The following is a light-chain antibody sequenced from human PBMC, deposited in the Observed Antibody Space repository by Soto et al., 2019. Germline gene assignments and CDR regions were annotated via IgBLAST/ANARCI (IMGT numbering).Light chain of an antibody. CDR2: AAS. Sequence: DIQMTQSPSSLSASVGDRVTITCRASQSIVTYLNWYLQKPGKAPKLLIYAASNLQSGVPSRFSGSGSGTDFTLTTSSLQPEDFVTYFGQQSYSTPPWTFGQGTKVDIK. V-gene: IGKV1-39*01. CDR1: QSIVTY. J-gene: IGKJ1*01. CDR3: QQSYSTPPWT.